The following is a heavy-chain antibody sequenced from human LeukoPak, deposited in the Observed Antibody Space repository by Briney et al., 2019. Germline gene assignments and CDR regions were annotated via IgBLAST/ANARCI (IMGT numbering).Heavy chain of an antibody. CDR1: GFTFTSSA. V-gene: IGHV1-69*13. J-gene: IGHJ6*02. Sequence: SVKVSCKASGFTFTSSAVQWVRQAPGQGLEWMGGIIPIFGTANYAQKFQGRVTITADESTSTAYMELSSLRSEDTAVYYCARDHIVVVTATTYYYYGMDVWGQGTTVTVSS. D-gene: IGHD2-21*02. CDR3: ARDHIVVVTATTYYYYGMDV. CDR2: IIPIFGTA.